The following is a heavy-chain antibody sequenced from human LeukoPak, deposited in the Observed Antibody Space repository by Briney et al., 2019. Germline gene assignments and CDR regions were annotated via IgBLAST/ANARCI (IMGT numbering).Heavy chain of an antibody. CDR2: IYYSGST. CDR3: ARGLAFIVVIPAARVGWFDP. Sequence: SETLSLTCTVSGGSISSYYWSWIRQPPGKGLEWIGYIYYSGSTNYNPSLKSRVTISVDTSKNQFSPKLSSVTAADTAVYYCARGLAFIVVIPAARVGWFDPWGQGTLVTVSS. V-gene: IGHV4-59*12. CDR1: GGSISSYY. D-gene: IGHD2-2*01. J-gene: IGHJ5*02.